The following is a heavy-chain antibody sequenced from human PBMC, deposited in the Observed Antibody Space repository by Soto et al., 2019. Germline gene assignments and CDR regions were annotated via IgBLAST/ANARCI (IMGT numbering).Heavy chain of an antibody. CDR1: GVTFSSYA. J-gene: IGHJ2*01. CDR3: ARPLWRDDYNWGYFDL. Sequence: PGGSLRLSCASSGVTFSSYAMHWVRQAQGKGLEWVAVISYDGSNKYYADSVKGRFTISRDNSKNTLYLQMNSLRAEDTAVYYCARPLWRDDYNWGYFDLWGRGTLVTVSS. D-gene: IGHD4-4*01. V-gene: IGHV3-30-3*01. CDR2: ISYDGSNK.